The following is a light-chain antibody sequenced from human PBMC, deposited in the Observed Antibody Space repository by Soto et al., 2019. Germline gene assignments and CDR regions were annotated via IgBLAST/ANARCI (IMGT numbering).Light chain of an antibody. J-gene: IGKJ5*01. Sequence: DTQMNQSPSSLSASVGDSIAITCRASQSISSYLNWYQQKPGKAPKLLISAASILQSGVPSRFSGSGAGTGFTLTISNLQPEDFAGYYCQQTYSSPITFGQGTRLEIK. CDR1: QSISSY. CDR3: QQTYSSPIT. CDR2: AAS. V-gene: IGKV1-39*01.